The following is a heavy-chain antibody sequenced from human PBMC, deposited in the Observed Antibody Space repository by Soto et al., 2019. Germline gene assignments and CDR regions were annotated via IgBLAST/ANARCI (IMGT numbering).Heavy chain of an antibody. Sequence: GGSLRLSCAASGFTFSSNAMSWARQAPGKGLEWVSGISGSGGSTYYGDSVKGRFTISRDNSKNTLYLQMNSLRAEDTAVYYCAKSHYFWSGYFDYWGQGTLVTVSS. D-gene: IGHD3-3*01. V-gene: IGHV3-23*01. J-gene: IGHJ4*02. CDR2: ISGSGGST. CDR3: AKSHYFWSGYFDY. CDR1: GFTFSSNA.